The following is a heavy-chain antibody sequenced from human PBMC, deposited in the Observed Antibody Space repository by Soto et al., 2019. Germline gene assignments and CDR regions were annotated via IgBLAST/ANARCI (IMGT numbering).Heavy chain of an antibody. Sequence: QVQLQQWGAGLLKPSETLSLTCAVYGGSGGSFSGYYWSWIRQPPGKGLKWIGENNHSGSTNYNPPLKSRVNISVDTAKNQFSLKMSSVTASDTAVYYCARHNYDSSGYYHYYYCMDVWCQGNTVTVSS. V-gene: IGHV4-34*01. CDR1: GGSGGSFSGYY. CDR3: ARHNYDSSGYYHYYYCMDV. J-gene: IGHJ6*02. D-gene: IGHD3-22*01. CDR2: NNHSGST.